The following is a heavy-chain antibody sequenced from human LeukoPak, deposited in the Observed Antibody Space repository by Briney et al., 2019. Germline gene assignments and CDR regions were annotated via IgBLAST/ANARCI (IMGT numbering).Heavy chain of an antibody. CDR3: ARAVDFWSGPGGY. V-gene: IGHV1-46*01. J-gene: IGHJ4*02. Sequence: ASVKVSCKASGYTFTNYYMHWVRQAPGQGLEWMGIINPIGGSTNYAQKFQGRLTMTRDMSTSTVYMELSSQRSEDTAVYYCARAVDFWSGPGGYWGQGTLVTVSS. D-gene: IGHD3-3*01. CDR2: INPIGGST. CDR1: GYTFTNYY.